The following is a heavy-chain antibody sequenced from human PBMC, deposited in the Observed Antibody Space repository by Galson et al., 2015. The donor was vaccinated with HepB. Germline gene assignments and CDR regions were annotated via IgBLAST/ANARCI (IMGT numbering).Heavy chain of an antibody. CDR2: ISYDGSNK. J-gene: IGHJ6*02. CDR1: GFTFSSYA. V-gene: IGHV3-30-3*01. D-gene: IGHD6-13*01. Sequence: SLRLSCAASGFTFSSYAMHWVRQAPGKGLEWVAVISYDGSNKYYADSVKGRFTISRDNSKNTLYLQMNSLRAEDTAVYYCARGGVDRIAAAGSPTRPDYYGMDVWGQGTTVTVSS. CDR3: ARGGVDRIAAAGSPTRPDYYGMDV.